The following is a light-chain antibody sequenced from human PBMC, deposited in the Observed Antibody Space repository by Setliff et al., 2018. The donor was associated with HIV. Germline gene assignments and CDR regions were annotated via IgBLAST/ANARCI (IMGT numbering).Light chain of an antibody. J-gene: IGLJ1*01. V-gene: IGLV2-23*02. CDR1: SSDVGGYNY. CDR2: DVK. Sequence: SVLAQPASVSGSPGQSITLSCTGTSSDVGGYNYVSWYQQHPDKTPKRMIYDVKNRPSGVSDRFSGSKSGNTASLTISGLQAEDEADYYCCSYAGSGPVFGAGTKVTVL. CDR3: CSYAGSGPV.